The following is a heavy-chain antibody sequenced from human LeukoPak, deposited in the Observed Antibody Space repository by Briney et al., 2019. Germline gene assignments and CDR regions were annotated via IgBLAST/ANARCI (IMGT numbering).Heavy chain of an antibody. CDR1: GFTFSDYY. D-gene: IGHD3-16*01. CDR2: ISSSGSTI. Sequence: GGPLRLSCAASGFTFSDYYMSWIRKAPGKGLEWVSYISSSGSTIYYADSVKGRFTISRDNAKNSLYLQMNSLRAEDTAVYYCAREGERGDAFDIWGQGTMVTVSS. CDR3: AREGERGDAFDI. J-gene: IGHJ3*02. V-gene: IGHV3-11*01.